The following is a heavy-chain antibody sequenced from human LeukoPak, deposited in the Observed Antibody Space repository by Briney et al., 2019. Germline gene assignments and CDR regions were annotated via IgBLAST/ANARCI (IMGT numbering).Heavy chain of an antibody. D-gene: IGHD6-13*01. CDR3: AKGQQLVLFGAFDI. J-gene: IGHJ3*02. CDR1: GFTFDDYA. V-gene: IGHV3-9*03. CDR2: ISWNSGSI. Sequence: PGGSLRLSCAASGFTFDDYAMHWVRQAPGKGLEWVSGISWNSGSIGYADSVKGRFTISRDNAKNSLYLQMNSLRAEDMALYCCAKGQQLVLFGAFDIWGQGTMVTVSS.